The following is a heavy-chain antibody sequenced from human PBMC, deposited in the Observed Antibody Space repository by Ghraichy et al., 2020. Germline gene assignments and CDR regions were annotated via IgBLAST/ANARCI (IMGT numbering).Heavy chain of an antibody. J-gene: IGHJ4*02. V-gene: IGHV3-48*01. Sequence: GESLNISCAASGFTFSSYGMNWVRQAPGKGLEWVSFLSGSSNTIYSADSVKGRFTISRDNAGNSLYLQMNSLRAEDTAVYYCARDSCSGVTCHRPYYFDYWGQGTLVTVSS. CDR1: GFTFSSYG. CDR2: LSGSSNTI. D-gene: IGHD2-15*01. CDR3: ARDSCSGVTCHRPYYFDY.